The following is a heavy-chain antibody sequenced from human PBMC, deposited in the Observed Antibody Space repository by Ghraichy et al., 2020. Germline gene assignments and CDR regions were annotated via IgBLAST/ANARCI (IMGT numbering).Heavy chain of an antibody. J-gene: IGHJ3*02. D-gene: IGHD1-26*01. CDR2: INSDGSST. CDR3: ASIVGATYAFDI. V-gene: IGHV3-74*01. CDR1: GFTFSSYW. Sequence: GESLNISCAASGFTFSSYWMHWVRQAPGKGLVWVSRINSDGSSTSYADSVKGRFTISRDNAKNTLYLQMNSLRAEDTAVYYCASIVGATYAFDIWGQGTMVTVSS.